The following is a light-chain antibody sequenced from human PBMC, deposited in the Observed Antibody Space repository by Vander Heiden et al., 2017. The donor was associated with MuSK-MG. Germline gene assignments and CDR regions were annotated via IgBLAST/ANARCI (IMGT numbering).Light chain of an antibody. J-gene: IGKJ3*01. CDR1: QGFSSY. V-gene: IGKV1-9*01. Sequence: DIQLTHSPSSLSASVGDRVTITCRASQGFSSYLAWYQQQPGKAPKLLIYAASTLQSGVPSRFSGSGSGTEFTLTIHSLQPEDFATYYCQQLNSYPREVTFGPGTKVDLK. CDR3: QQLNSYPREVT. CDR2: AAS.